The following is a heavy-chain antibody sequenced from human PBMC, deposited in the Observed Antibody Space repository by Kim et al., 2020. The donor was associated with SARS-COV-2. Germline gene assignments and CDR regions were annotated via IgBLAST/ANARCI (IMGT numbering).Heavy chain of an antibody. J-gene: IGHJ5*02. V-gene: IGHV1-46*01. Sequence: ASVKVSCKASGYTFTSNYMHWVRQAPGQGLEWMGLINPSGSGTSYAENFQGRVTMTRDTSTNTDYMELSNLRSEDTAVYYCARDNSLGVGSTPGWHFDPW. CDR1: GYTFTSNY. CDR2: INPSGSGT. CDR3: ARDNSLGVGSTPGWHFDP. D-gene: IGHD2-2*01.